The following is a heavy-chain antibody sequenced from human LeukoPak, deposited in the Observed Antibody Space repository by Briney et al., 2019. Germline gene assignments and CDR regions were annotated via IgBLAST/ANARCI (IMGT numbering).Heavy chain of an antibody. V-gene: IGHV3-33*01. CDR2: IWYDGSNK. CDR1: GFTFSSYG. J-gene: IGHJ6*02. CDR3: ARELSGNCSSTSCYDYWYYYYGMDV. Sequence: GGSLRLSCAASGFTFSSYGMHWVRQAPGKGLEWVAVIWYDGSNKYYADSVKGRSTISRDNSKNTLYLQMNSLRAEDTAVYYCARELSGNCSSTSCYDYWYYYYGMDVWGQGTTVTVSS. D-gene: IGHD2-2*01.